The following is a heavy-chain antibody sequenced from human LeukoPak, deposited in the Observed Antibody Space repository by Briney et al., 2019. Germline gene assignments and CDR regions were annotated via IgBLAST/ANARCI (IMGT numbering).Heavy chain of an antibody. Sequence: SQTLSLTCTVSGGSISNGDYYWSWIRQPPGTGLEWIGYIYYSGSTYYNPSLKSRVTISVDTSKNQFSLKLSSVTAADTAVYYCASGSGSYVYDGFDYWGQGTLVTVSS. J-gene: IGHJ4*02. V-gene: IGHV4-30-4*01. CDR3: ASGSGSYVYDGFDY. D-gene: IGHD3-10*01. CDR2: IYYSGST. CDR1: GGSISNGDYY.